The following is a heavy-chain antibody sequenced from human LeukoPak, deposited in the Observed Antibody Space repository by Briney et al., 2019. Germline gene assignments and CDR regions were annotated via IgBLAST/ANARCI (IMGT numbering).Heavy chain of an antibody. J-gene: IGHJ3*02. CDR2: IRGSGVNT. CDR3: ARDPNGDYIGAFDM. V-gene: IGHV3-23*01. CDR1: GFSFSAYA. D-gene: IGHD4-17*01. Sequence: PGGSLRLSCTASGFSFSAYAMMWVRQAPGKGPEWVSAIRGSGVNTYYADSVKGRFTISRDKSKYTLFLQMNSLRAEDTAVYYCARDPNGDYIGAFDMWGPGTMVTVSS.